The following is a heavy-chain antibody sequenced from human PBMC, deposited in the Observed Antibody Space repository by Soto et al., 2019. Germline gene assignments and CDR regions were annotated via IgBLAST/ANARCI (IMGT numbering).Heavy chain of an antibody. CDR3: ARDPPIGFDFCPFDY. V-gene: IGHV1-46*01. CDR1: GYTFTSYY. J-gene: IGHJ4*02. D-gene: IGHD3-3*01. Sequence: ASVKVSCKASGYTFTSYYMHWVRQAPGQGLEWMGIINPSGGSTSYAQKFQGRVTMTRDTSTSTVYMELSSLRSEDTAVYYCARDPPIGFDFCPFDYWGQGTLVTVSS. CDR2: INPSGGST.